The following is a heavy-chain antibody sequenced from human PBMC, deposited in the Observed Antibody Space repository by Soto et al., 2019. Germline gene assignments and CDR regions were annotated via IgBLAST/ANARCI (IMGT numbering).Heavy chain of an antibody. CDR2: INPSGGST. Sequence: SAKLSCKASGYTFNSYYMHWVRQATGQGLEWMGVINPSGGSTSYAQKFQGRVTMTRDTSTSTVYMELSSLRSEDTAVYYCARDRFYYGSGSRPNWFDPWGQGPLVTSP. J-gene: IGHJ5*02. CDR1: GYTFNSYY. D-gene: IGHD3-10*01. CDR3: ARDRFYYGSGSRPNWFDP. V-gene: IGHV1-46*02.